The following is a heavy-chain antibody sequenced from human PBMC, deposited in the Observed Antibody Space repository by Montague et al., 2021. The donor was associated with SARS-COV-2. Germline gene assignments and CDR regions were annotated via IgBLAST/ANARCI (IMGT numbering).Heavy chain of an antibody. D-gene: IGHD5-12*01. J-gene: IGHJ3*02. Sequence: SETLSLTCAVYGRSFSPYYWAWIRQSPGRGLEWIGGIYDSGSTXXXPSXXXRVTISVDTSKNHFSLKLSSVTAADTAVYYCARRGRKLLPVATTIGGFDIWGQGTMVTVSS. CDR3: ARRGRKLLPVATTIGGFDI. CDR1: GRSFSPYY. CDR2: IYDSGST. V-gene: IGHV4-34*01.